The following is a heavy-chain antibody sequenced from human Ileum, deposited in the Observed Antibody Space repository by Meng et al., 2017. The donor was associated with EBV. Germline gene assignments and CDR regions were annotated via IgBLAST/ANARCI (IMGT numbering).Heavy chain of an antibody. V-gene: IGHV3-74*03. D-gene: IGHD1-14*01. J-gene: IGHJ4*02. Sequence: EVQLVESGGALVQPSGSLRLSCADHGSTFSSYWMHWVRQAPGKGLEWVSRTNENGATTTYADSVKGRFTISRDNAKNTLYLQMNSLRAEDTAVYYCSRDLAGSDDYWGQGTLVTVSS. CDR3: SRDLAGSDDY. CDR2: TNENGATT. CDR1: GSTFSSYW.